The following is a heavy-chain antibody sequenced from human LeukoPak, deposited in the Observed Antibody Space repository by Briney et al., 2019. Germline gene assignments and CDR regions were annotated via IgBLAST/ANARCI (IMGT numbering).Heavy chain of an antibody. CDR2: IIPIFGTA. V-gene: IGHV1-69*05. J-gene: IGHJ6*03. CDR3: ASGGIFDYYYYMDV. D-gene: IGHD3-3*01. CDR1: GGTFSSYA. Sequence: SLKVSCKPSGGTFSSYATSWGRQAPGQGLEWMGGIIPIFGTANYAQKFQGRVTITTDESTSTAYMALSSLRSEDTAVYYCASGGIFDYYYYMDVWGKGTTVTVSS.